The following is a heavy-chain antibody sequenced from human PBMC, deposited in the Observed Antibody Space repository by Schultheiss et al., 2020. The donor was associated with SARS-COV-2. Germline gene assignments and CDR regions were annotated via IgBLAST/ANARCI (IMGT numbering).Heavy chain of an antibody. CDR2: INPNSGGT. V-gene: IGHV1-2*02. D-gene: IGHD5-18*01. J-gene: IGHJ2*01. CDR3: ARGDTAMVNWYFDL. CDR1: GGTFSSYA. Sequence: ASVKVSCKASGGTFSSYAISWVRQAPGQGLEWMGWINPNSGGTHYAQRFQGRVTMTRDTSISAAYMELTRLSSDDTAIYYCARGDTAMVNWYFDLWGRGTLVTVSS.